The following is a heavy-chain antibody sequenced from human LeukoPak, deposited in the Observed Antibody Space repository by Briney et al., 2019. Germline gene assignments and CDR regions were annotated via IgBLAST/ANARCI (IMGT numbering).Heavy chain of an antibody. V-gene: IGHV3-30*02. J-gene: IGHJ4*02. CDR3: ARDIPRIAVAVTGY. D-gene: IGHD6-19*01. CDR2: IRSDGSNK. Sequence: PGGSLRLSCAASGFTFGSYGMHWVRQAPGKGLEWVTFIRSDGSNKYYADSVKGRFTISRDNSKNTLYLQLNSLRAEDTAVYYCARDIPRIAVAVTGYWGQGTLVTVSS. CDR1: GFTFGSYG.